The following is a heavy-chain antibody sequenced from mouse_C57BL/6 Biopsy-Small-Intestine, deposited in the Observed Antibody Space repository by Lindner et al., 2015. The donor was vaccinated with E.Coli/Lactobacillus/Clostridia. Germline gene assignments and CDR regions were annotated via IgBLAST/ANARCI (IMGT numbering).Heavy chain of an antibody. CDR3: ASHSAGWTRYYSYGMDV. V-gene: IGHV1S26*01. J-gene: IGHJ1*01. D-gene: IGHD1-1*01. Sequence: SVKVSCKASGYRFTTYHMHWVRQAPGQGLEWMGIIKPPGESTTYAQRFQGRVTMTRDTSTDTVYMELVNLRSEDTAVYYCASHSAGWTRYYSYGMDVWGQGTAVTVSP. CDR1: GYRFTTYH. CDR2: IKPPGEST.